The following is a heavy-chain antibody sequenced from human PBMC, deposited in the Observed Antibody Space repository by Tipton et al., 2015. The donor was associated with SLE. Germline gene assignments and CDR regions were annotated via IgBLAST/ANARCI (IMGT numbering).Heavy chain of an antibody. CDR1: GGSISSSSYY. J-gene: IGHJ3*02. Sequence: TLSLTCTVSGGSISSSSYYWSWIRQPPGKGLEWIGEINHSGSTNYNPSLKSRVTISVDTSKNQFSLKLSSVAAADTAVYYCARDCCSGGSAIGAFDIWGQGTMVTVSS. CDR2: INHSGST. CDR3: ARDCCSGGSAIGAFDI. D-gene: IGHD2-15*01. V-gene: IGHV4-39*07.